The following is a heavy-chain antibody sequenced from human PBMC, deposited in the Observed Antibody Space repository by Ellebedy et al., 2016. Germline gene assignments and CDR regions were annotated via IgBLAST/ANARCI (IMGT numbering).Heavy chain of an antibody. Sequence: GESLKISCEGSGFTFINYGMHWVRQAPGKGLEWMAAMSYDGSKEYYADSVKGRFTVSRDNSKNTLYLQMNSLRVEDTAVYYCAREMSGYYFLFDYWGQGTLVTVSS. J-gene: IGHJ4*02. D-gene: IGHD2/OR15-2a*01. CDR1: GFTFINYG. V-gene: IGHV3-30-3*01. CDR2: MSYDGSKE. CDR3: AREMSGYYFLFDY.